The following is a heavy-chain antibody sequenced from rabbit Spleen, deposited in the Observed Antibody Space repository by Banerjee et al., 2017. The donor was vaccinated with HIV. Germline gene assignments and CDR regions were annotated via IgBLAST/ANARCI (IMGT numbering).Heavy chain of an antibody. D-gene: IGHD7-1*01. V-gene: IGHV1S40*01. J-gene: IGHJ4*01. Sequence: QSLEESGGDLVKPGASLTLSCKASEIDISSYAMSWVRQAPGKGLEWVVCIDAGSSSNTYYASWAKGRFTISKASSTTVTLQMTSLTVADTATYFCARFYAGYSDFGYAAMWGPGTLVTVS. CDR1: EIDISSYA. CDR2: IDAGSSSNT. CDR3: ARFYAGYSDFGYAAM.